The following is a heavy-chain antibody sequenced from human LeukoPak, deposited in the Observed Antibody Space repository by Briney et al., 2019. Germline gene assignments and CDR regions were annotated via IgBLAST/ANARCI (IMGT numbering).Heavy chain of an antibody. Sequence: PGGSLRLFCAASGFTFSSYEMNWVRQAPGKGLEWVSYISSSGSTIYYADSVKGRFTISRDNSKNTLYLQMNSLRAEDTAVYYCARDRAYSAFDIWGQGTMVTVSS. D-gene: IGHD1-26*01. J-gene: IGHJ3*02. CDR3: ARDRAYSAFDI. V-gene: IGHV3-48*03. CDR1: GFTFSSYE. CDR2: ISSSGSTI.